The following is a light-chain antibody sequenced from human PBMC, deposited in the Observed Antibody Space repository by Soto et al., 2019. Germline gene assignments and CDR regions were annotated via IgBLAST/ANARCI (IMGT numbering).Light chain of an antibody. CDR2: DAT. V-gene: IGKV3-11*01. Sequence: VLTQSPANLSLSPGESAALSCRASQSVGSYLAWLQQVPGQAPRLLIYDATNRANGIPAKFRGSGSGTDFPLTISSLEPEDFALYFCLQRASWPHTFGPGTKVEIK. J-gene: IGKJ3*01. CDR3: LQRASWPHT. CDR1: QSVGSY.